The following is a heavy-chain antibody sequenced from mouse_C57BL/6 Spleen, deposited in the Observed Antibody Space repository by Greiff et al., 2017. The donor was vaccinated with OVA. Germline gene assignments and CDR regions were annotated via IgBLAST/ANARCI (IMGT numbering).Heavy chain of an antibody. Sequence: LVESGAELVRPGTSVKVSCKASGYAFTNYLIEWVKQRPGQGLEWIGVINPGSGGTNYNEKFKGKATLTADKSSSTAYMQLSSLTSEDSAVYFCARSGTPVVVDYYAMDYWGQGTSVTVSS. J-gene: IGHJ4*01. V-gene: IGHV1-54*01. CDR2: INPGSGGT. CDR3: ARSGTPVVVDYYAMDY. D-gene: IGHD1-1*01. CDR1: GYAFTNYL.